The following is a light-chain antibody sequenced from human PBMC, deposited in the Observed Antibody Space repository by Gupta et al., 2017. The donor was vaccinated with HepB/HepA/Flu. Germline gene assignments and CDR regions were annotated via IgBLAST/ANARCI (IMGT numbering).Light chain of an antibody. CDR2: PNE. CDR1: SSNVGSNT. V-gene: IGLV1-44*01. Sequence: SVLTQPPSPSETPGLRVTVSCSGSSSNVGSNTVHWSPQLPGTAPKLLISPNEKRLSGFPDRFSGSESGTSASVTITGLQAEDEADYYCATRDASLNGVVFGGGTKLTVL. J-gene: IGLJ2*01. CDR3: ATRDASLNGVV.